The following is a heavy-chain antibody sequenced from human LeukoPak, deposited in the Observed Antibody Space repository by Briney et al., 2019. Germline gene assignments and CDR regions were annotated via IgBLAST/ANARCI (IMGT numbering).Heavy chain of an antibody. D-gene: IGHD6-19*01. CDR2: ISYDGSNK. V-gene: IGHV3-30*04. CDR1: GFTFSSYA. J-gene: IGHJ4*02. CDR3: ARDRRYSSGWYLY. Sequence: PGGSLRLSCAASGFTFSSYAMHWVRQAPGKGLEWVAVISYDGSNKYYADSVKGRFTISRDNSKNTLYLQMSSLRAEDTAVYYCARDRRYSSGWYLYWGQGTLVTVSS.